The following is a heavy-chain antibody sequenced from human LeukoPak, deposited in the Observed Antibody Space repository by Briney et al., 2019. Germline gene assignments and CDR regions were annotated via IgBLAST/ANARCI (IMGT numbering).Heavy chain of an antibody. D-gene: IGHD1-14*01. CDR1: GFTFSSYS. V-gene: IGHV3-21*01. J-gene: IGHJ4*02. Sequence: GGSLRLSCAASGFTFSSYSMNWVRQTPGKGLEWVSSISSSSSYIYYADSVKGRFTISRDNAKNSLYLQMNSLRAEDTAVYYCAREEGTGGFDYWGQGTLVTVSS. CDR2: ISSSSSYI. CDR3: AREEGTGGFDY.